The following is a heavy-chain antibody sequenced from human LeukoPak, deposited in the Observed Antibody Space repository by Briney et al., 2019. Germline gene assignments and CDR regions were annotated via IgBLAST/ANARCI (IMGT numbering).Heavy chain of an antibody. J-gene: IGHJ4*02. CDR3: ARGHCFGGDCYFDY. CDR2: IYYSGST. CDR1: GGCITSSSYY. V-gene: IGHV4-39*01. Sequence: SETLSLTCTVSGGCITSSSYYWGWIRQPPGKGLEWIGSIYYSGSTYYNPSLKSRVTISVDTSKNQFSLKLSSVTAADTAVHYCARGHCFGGDCYFDYWGPGTLVTVSS. D-gene: IGHD2-21*02.